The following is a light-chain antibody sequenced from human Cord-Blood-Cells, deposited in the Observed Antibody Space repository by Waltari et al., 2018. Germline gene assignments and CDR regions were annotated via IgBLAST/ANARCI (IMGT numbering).Light chain of an antibody. CDR2: DVS. V-gene: IGLV2-14*01. J-gene: IGLJ2*01. Sequence: QSALTQPASVSGSPGQSITISCTGTSSDAGGSNYVPWYQQHPGKAPKLMIYDVSNRPSGVSNRFSGSKSGNTASLTISGLQAEDEADYYCSSYTSSSTPVVFGGGTKLTVL. CDR3: SSYTSSSTPVV. CDR1: SSDAGGSNY.